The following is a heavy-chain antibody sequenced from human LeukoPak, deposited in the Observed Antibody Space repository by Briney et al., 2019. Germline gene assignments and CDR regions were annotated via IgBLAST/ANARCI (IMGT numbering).Heavy chain of an antibody. V-gene: IGHV3-66*02. D-gene: IGHD1-7*01. Sequence: PGGSLRLSCEASGFTVSGNHMNWVRQAPGKGLEWASVIYRGGNTYYADSVKGRFTISRDNSKNTLFLQVNSLKVEDTALYYCARGLGNYPYYYYYYMDVWGKGTTVTVSS. CDR1: GFTVSGNH. CDR2: IYRGGNT. CDR3: ARGLGNYPYYYYYYMDV. J-gene: IGHJ6*03.